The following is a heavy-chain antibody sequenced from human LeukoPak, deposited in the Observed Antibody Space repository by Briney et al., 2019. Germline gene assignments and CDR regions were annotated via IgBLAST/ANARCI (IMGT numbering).Heavy chain of an antibody. CDR2: ISWNSGNK. CDR3: AKDMDFWSGSDY. J-gene: IGHJ4*02. Sequence: GGSLRLSCAASGFIFNDYAMHWVRQPPGKGLEWVSTISWNSGNKLYTDSVKGRFTISRDNAENSLYLQMTGLRPEDTALYYCAKDMDFWSGSDYWGQGTLVTVSS. V-gene: IGHV3-9*01. D-gene: IGHD3-3*01. CDR1: GFIFNDYA.